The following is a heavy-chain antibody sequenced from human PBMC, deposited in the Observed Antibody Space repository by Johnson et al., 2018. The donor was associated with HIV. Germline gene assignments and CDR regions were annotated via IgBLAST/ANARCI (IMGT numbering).Heavy chain of an antibody. CDR3: AREGGDGFLEWLYTFDI. D-gene: IGHD3-3*01. CDR2: ISYDGSNK. Sequence: QVQLVESGGGVVQPGRSLRLSCAASGFTFSSYAMHWVRQAPGKGLEWVAVISYDGSNKYYADSVKGRFTISRDNSKNTLYLQMNSLETEDTAMYYCAREGGDGFLEWLYTFDIWAKGQWSPSLQ. V-gene: IGHV3-30*04. CDR1: GFTFSSYA. J-gene: IGHJ3*02.